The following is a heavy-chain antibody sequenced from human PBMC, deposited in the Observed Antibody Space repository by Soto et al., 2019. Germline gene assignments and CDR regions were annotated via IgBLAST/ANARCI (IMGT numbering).Heavy chain of an antibody. CDR2: INAGNGNT. CDR3: ARDLGGWPDY. Sequence: QVQLVQSGAEVKKPGTSVKVSCKASGYTFSSYAIHWVRQAPGQRLEWMGWINAGNGNTKYSQKFQDRVTITRDTSASTAYMELSSLRSEDTAVYYCARDLGGWPDYWGQGTLVTVSS. V-gene: IGHV1-3*01. J-gene: IGHJ4*02. CDR1: GYTFSSYA. D-gene: IGHD6-19*01.